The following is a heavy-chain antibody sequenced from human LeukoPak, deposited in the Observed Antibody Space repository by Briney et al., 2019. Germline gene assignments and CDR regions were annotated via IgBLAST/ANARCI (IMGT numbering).Heavy chain of an antibody. V-gene: IGHV7-4-1*02. D-gene: IGHD2-2*01. J-gene: IGHJ4*02. CDR3: ARGYCSSTSCYGGSY. CDR2: INTNTGNP. Sequence: ASVKVSCKASGYTFTSYAMNWVRQAPGQGLEWMGWINTNTGNPTYAQGFTGRFVFSLDTSVSTAYLQISSLKAEDTAVYYCARGYCSSTSCYGGSYWGQGTLVTVSS. CDR1: GYTFTSYA.